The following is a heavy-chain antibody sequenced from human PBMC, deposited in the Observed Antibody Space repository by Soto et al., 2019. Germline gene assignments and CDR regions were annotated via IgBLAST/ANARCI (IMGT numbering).Heavy chain of an antibody. CDR3: ASGYYYDSSGYSGNFDY. Sequence: QVQLVESGGGVVQPGRSLRLSCAASGFTFSSYGMHWVRQAPGKGLEWVAVIWYDGSNKYYADSVKGRFTISRDNSKNTLYLQMNSLRAEDTAVYYCASGYYYDSSGYSGNFDYWGQGTLVTVSS. D-gene: IGHD3-22*01. CDR1: GFTFSSYG. J-gene: IGHJ4*02. CDR2: IWYDGSNK. V-gene: IGHV3-33*01.